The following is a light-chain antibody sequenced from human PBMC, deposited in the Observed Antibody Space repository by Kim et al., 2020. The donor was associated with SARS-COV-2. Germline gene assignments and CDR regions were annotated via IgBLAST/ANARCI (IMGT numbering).Light chain of an antibody. CDR2: AAS. V-gene: IGKV3-20*01. Sequence: IVLTQFPGTLSVSPGERATLSCRASHSVNNNFLAWYQQKPGQAPRLLIHAASKRATGISDRFSGNGSRTDFSLSISRPEPEDFAVYHCQQYGASPWTFGQGTKVDIK. CDR3: QQYGASPWT. CDR1: HSVNNNF. J-gene: IGKJ1*01.